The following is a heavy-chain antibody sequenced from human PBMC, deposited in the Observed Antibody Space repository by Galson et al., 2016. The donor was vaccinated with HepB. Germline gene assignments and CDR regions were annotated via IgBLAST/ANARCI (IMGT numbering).Heavy chain of an antibody. V-gene: IGHV4-34*01. CDR3: ARLMRGEDMVVQATGERPAEYIQH. D-gene: IGHD2-2*01. CDR2: ISPEGST. J-gene: IGHJ1*01. CDR1: GGSFSGYF. Sequence: TLSLTCAVDGGSFSGYFWAWIRQTPGKGLEWLGEISPEGSTNYHPSVKSRVTISEDRSKNQFSLNLRSVTAADTGVYYCARLMRGEDMVVQATGERPAEYIQHWGQGTLVTVSS.